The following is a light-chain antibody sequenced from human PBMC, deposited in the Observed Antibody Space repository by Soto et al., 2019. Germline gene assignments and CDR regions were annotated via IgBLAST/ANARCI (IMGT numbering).Light chain of an antibody. Sequence: EIVMTQSPATLSVPPGERATLSCRASQSVNINLAWYQQKPGQAPRLLIFGASSRANGIPARFSGSGSGTEFTLTISNLQTEDFAVYYCQQYNKWPRTFGQGTKVDIK. J-gene: IGKJ1*01. CDR1: QSVNIN. CDR2: GAS. V-gene: IGKV3-15*01. CDR3: QQYNKWPRT.